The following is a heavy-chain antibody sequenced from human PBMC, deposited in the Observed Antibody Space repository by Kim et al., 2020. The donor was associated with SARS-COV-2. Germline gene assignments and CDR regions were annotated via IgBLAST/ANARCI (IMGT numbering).Heavy chain of an antibody. Sequence: YNPSLKSRVTLSVDTSKNQFSLKLSSVTAADTAVYYCARGHGSWLSTYFDYWGQGTLVTVSS. J-gene: IGHJ4*02. CDR3: ARGHGSWLSTYFDY. V-gene: IGHV4-39*07. D-gene: IGHD6-13*01.